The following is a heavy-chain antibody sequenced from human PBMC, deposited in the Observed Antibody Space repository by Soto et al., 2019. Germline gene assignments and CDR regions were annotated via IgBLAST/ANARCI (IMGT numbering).Heavy chain of an antibody. D-gene: IGHD3-22*01. CDR3: ARDSGGDSSGYYTIFDY. Sequence: ASVKVSCKASGYTFTSYYMHWVRQAPGQGLEWMGIINPSGGSTSYAQKFQGRVTMTRDTSTSTVYMELSSLRSEDTAVYYCARDSGGDSSGYYTIFDYWGQGTLVTVSS. CDR2: INPSGGST. CDR1: GYTFTSYY. J-gene: IGHJ4*02. V-gene: IGHV1-46*01.